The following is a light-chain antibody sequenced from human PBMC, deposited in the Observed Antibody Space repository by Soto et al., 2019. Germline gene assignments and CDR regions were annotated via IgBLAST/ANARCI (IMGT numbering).Light chain of an antibody. CDR2: GAS. CDR3: QQYNNLPPLT. CDR1: QSVSSN. Sequence: EIVMTQSPATLSVSPGERATLSCRASQSVSSNLAWYQQKPGQPPRLLIYGASTRATGISARISGSGSGTEVTLTSRSLQSEAFAVYVCQQYNNLPPLTFGGGTKVVTK. J-gene: IGKJ4*01. V-gene: IGKV3-15*01.